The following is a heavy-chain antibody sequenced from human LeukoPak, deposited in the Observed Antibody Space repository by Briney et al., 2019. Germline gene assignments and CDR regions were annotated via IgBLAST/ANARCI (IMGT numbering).Heavy chain of an antibody. J-gene: IGHJ4*02. CDR2: ISGSGGST. D-gene: IGHD3-22*01. V-gene: IGHV3-23*01. CDR1: GFTFSGYA. CDR3: AKVASNYYDSSGYYYYFDY. Sequence: GGSLRLSCAASGFTFSGYAMSWVRQAPGKGLEWVSAISGSGGSTYYADSVKGRFTISRDNSKNTLYLQMNSLRAEDTAVYYCAKVASNYYDSSGYYYYFDYWGQGTLVTVSS.